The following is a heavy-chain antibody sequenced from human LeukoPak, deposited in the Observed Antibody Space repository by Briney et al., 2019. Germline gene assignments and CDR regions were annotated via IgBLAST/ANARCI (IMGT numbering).Heavy chain of an antibody. V-gene: IGHV4-59*06. CDR3: AVVAAYDDAFDI. CDR2: IYYSGST. D-gene: IGHD2-15*01. CDR1: GGSISSYY. J-gene: IGHJ3*02. Sequence: SETLSLTCTVSGGSISSYYWSWIRQHPGKGLEWIGYIYYSGSTYYNPSLKSRVTISVDTSKNQFSLKLSSVTAADTAVYYCAVVAAYDDAFDIWGQGTMVTVSS.